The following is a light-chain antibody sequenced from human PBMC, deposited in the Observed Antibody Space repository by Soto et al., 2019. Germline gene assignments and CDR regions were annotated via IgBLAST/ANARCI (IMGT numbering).Light chain of an antibody. CDR3: QQYGTSVWT. Sequence: EIVLTQFPGTRSLSPGERATLSCRASQSVSRSYLAWYHQKPGQAPRLLIYAASSRAAGIPDRFSGSGSGTVFTLIISRLEPEDFAVYYCQQYGTSVWTFGQGTKVEIE. V-gene: IGKV3-20*01. CDR1: QSVSRSY. CDR2: AAS. J-gene: IGKJ1*01.